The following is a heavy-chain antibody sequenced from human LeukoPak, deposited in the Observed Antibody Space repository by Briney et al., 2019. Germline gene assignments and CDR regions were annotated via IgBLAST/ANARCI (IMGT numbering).Heavy chain of an antibody. Sequence: GESLRLSCAASGFTFSSYGMHWVRQAPGKGLEWVAVISYDGSNKYYADSVKGRFTISRDNSKNTLYLQMNSLRAEDTAVYYCAKENGGYVRVLYAFDIWGQGTMVTVSS. D-gene: IGHD5-12*01. V-gene: IGHV3-30*18. CDR1: GFTFSSYG. CDR3: AKENGGYVRVLYAFDI. J-gene: IGHJ3*02. CDR2: ISYDGSNK.